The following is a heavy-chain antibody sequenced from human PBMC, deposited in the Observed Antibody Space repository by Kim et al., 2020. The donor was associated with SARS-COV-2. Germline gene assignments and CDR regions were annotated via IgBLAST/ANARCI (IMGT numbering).Heavy chain of an antibody. CDR1: GGSFSGYY. Sequence: SETLSLTCAVYGGSFSGYYWTWIRQPPGKGPEWIGEINDIGNTRYRPSLKSRVTVSVDASKNQFSLRLTSVTAADTAMYYCARRNHNNEAKAGTVNYWGQGTMVIVSS. CDR2: INDIGNT. V-gene: IGHV4-34*01. CDR3: ARRNHNNEAKAGTVNY. D-gene: IGHD6-19*01. J-gene: IGHJ4*02.